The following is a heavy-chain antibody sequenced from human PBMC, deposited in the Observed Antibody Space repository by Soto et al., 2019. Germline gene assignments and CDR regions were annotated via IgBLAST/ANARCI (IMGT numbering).Heavy chain of an antibody. D-gene: IGHD2-2*01. CDR2: ISGSGGST. Sequence: GGSLRLSCAASGFTFSSYAMSWVRQAPGKGLEWVSAISGSGGSTYYADSVKGRFTISRDNSKNTLYLQMNSLRAEDTAVYYCAKEEGGLYCSSTSCYYYYYMDVWGKGTTVTVSS. CDR3: AKEEGGLYCSSTSCYYYYYMDV. V-gene: IGHV3-23*01. CDR1: GFTFSSYA. J-gene: IGHJ6*03.